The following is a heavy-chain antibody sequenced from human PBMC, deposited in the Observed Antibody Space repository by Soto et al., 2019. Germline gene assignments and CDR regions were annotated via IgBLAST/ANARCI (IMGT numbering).Heavy chain of an antibody. J-gene: IGHJ5*02. D-gene: IGHD6-13*01. V-gene: IGHV3-23*01. CDR1: GFTFTVSA. CDR3: AKDIAAAGLICFDP. Sequence: EVQLLESGGGLVQPGGSLRLSCAASGFTFTVSAMSWVRQAPGKGLEWVSGISGSGGSTYYADSVKGRFTISRDNSKNTLYLQMNSLRAEDTDVYYCAKDIAAAGLICFDPWGPGTLVTVSS. CDR2: ISGSGGST.